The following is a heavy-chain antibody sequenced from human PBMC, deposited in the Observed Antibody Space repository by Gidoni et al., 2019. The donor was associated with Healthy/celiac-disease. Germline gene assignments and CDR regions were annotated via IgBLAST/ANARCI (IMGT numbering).Heavy chain of an antibody. J-gene: IGHJ4*02. D-gene: IGHD5-12*01. CDR1: GFTFSNAG. Sequence: EVQLVESGGGLVKPGGSLRLSCAASGFTFSNAGMSWVRQAPGKGLEWVGRIKSKTDGGTTDYAAPVKGRFTISRDDSKNTLYLQMNSLKTEDTAVYYCTTDHVDIVAKGDYWGQGTLVTVSS. CDR3: TTDHVDIVAKGDY. V-gene: IGHV3-15*01. CDR2: IKSKTDGGTT.